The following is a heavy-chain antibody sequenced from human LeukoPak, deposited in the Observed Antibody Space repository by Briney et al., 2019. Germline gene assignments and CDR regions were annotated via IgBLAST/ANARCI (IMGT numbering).Heavy chain of an antibody. CDR2: MNPNSGNT. D-gene: IGHD6-19*01. CDR3: ASRGYSSGWYVFDY. J-gene: IGHJ4*02. CDR1: GYTFTSFD. V-gene: IGHV1-8*01. Sequence: ASVKVSCKASGYTFTSFDINWVRQATGQGLEWMGWMNPNSGNTGYAQKFQGRVTMTRDMSTSTVYMELSSLRSEDTAVYYCASRGYSSGWYVFDYWGQGTLVTVSS.